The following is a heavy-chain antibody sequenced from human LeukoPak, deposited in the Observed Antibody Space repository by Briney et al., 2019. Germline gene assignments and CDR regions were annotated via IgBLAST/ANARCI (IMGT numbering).Heavy chain of an antibody. CDR3: AKDMALYGSGTNSFDP. V-gene: IGHV3-43*02. CDR2: ISGDGGST. J-gene: IGHJ5*02. D-gene: IGHD3-10*01. Sequence: GGSLRLSCAASGFTFDDYAMHWVRQAPGKGLEWVSLISGDGGSTYYADSVKGRFTISRDNSKNSLYLQMNSLRTEDTALYYCAKDMALYGSGTNSFDPWGQGTLVTVSS. CDR1: GFTFDDYA.